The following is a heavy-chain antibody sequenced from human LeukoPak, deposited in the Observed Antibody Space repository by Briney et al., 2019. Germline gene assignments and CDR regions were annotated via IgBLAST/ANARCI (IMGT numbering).Heavy chain of an antibody. Sequence: GGSLRLSCAASGFTFSSYWMHWVRQAPGKGLVWVSRIDRDGSRINYADSVKGRFTISRDNGKNTLFLQMNSLRAEDAAVYYCVRGNDYGGPHYWGQGTLVTVSS. V-gene: IGHV3-74*01. CDR2: IDRDGSRI. CDR3: VRGNDYGGPHY. CDR1: GFTFSSYW. D-gene: IGHD4-23*01. J-gene: IGHJ4*02.